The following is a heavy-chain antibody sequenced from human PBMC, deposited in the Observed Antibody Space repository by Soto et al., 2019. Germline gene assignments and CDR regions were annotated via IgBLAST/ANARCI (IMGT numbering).Heavy chain of an antibody. V-gene: IGHV3-11*01. CDR3: ARDRESGSYYSWFDP. J-gene: IGHJ5*02. Sequence: PGGSLRLSCAASGFTFSDYYMSWIRQAPGKGLEWVSYISSSGSTIYYADSVKGRFTISRDNAKNSLYLQMNSLRAEDTAVYYCARDRESGSYYSWFDPWGQGTLVTVSS. CDR1: GFTFSDYY. D-gene: IGHD1-26*01. CDR2: ISSSGSTI.